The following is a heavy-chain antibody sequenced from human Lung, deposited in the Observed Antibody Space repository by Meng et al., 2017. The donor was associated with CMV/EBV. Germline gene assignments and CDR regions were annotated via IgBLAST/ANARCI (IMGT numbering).Heavy chain of an antibody. CDR2: ISSSGNTI. CDR1: GFTVSDYY. V-gene: IGHV3-11*01. CDR3: VSEDYGDYYCDT. Sequence: SCAASGFTVSDYYVSWIRQAPGKGLVWLSYISSSGNTIHYADSVKGRFIISRDIPKNTVSLQMNGLRAEDTAVYYCVSEDYGDYYCDTWGQGTLVTVSS. D-gene: IGHD4-17*01. J-gene: IGHJ4*02.